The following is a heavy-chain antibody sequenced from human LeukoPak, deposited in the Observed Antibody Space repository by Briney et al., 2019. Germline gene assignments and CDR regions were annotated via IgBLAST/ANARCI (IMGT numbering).Heavy chain of an antibody. V-gene: IGHV4-59*11. D-gene: IGHD3-10*01. CDR3: ARVPKGDGAFDI. Sequence: PSETLSLTCSVSGDSIGTHYWGWIRQPPGKGLECIGYIYYSGSTYYKPSHKRRVTILIDASKRQFSLKLSTVTAADTAVYYCARVPKGDGAFDIWGQGTMVTVSS. CDR1: GDSIGTHY. CDR2: IYYSGST. J-gene: IGHJ3*02.